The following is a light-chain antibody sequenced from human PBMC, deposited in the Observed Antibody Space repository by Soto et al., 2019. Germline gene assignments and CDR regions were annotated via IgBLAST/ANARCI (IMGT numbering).Light chain of an antibody. CDR2: AAS. J-gene: IGKJ1*01. CDR1: QGISNY. CDR3: QKYDSAPWT. V-gene: IGKV1-27*01. Sequence: DIQMTQSPSSLSASVSDRVTITCRASQGISNYLAWYQQKPGKVPKLLIYAASTLQSGVPSRFSGSGSVTDFTLTISSLQPEDVSTYYCQKYDSAPWTFGQGTKVEIK.